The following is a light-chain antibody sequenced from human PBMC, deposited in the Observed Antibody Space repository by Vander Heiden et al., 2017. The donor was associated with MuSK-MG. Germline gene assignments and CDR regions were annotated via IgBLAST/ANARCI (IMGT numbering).Light chain of an antibody. CDR1: QSVRSSQ. V-gene: IGKV3-20*01. Sequence: EIVLTQSPGTLSLSPGERATVSCRASQSVRSSQLAWYQQKPGQAPRLLIYGASSRATGIPDRFSGSGYGTDFTLTISRLEPEDFAVYYCQQYGSSPPWTFGQGTKVEIK. CDR3: QQYGSSPPWT. CDR2: GAS. J-gene: IGKJ1*01.